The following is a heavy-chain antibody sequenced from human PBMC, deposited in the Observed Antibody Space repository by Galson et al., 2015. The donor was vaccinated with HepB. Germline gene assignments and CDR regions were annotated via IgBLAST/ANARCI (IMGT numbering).Heavy chain of an antibody. CDR3: ARMTYYDFWSGYFLDY. Sequence: SLRLSCAASGFTFSSYWMSWVRQAPGKGLEWVANIKQDGSEKYYVDSVKGRFTISRDNAKNSLYLQMNSLRAEDTAVYYCARMTYYDFWSGYFLDYWGQGTLVTVSS. D-gene: IGHD3-3*01. V-gene: IGHV3-7*01. CDR2: IKQDGSEK. J-gene: IGHJ4*02. CDR1: GFTFSSYW.